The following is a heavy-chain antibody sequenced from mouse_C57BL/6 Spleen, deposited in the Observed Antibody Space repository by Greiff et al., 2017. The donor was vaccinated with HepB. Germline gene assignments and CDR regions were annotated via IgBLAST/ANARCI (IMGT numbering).Heavy chain of an antibody. CDR2: IDPETGGT. Sequence: LVESGAELVRPGASVTLSCKASGYTFTDYEMHWVKQTPVHGLEWIGAIDPETGGTAYNQKFKGKAILTADKSSSTAYMELRSLTSEDSAVYYCTRRPYAMDYWGQGTSVTVSS. V-gene: IGHV1-15*01. CDR3: TRRPYAMDY. CDR1: GYTFTDYE. J-gene: IGHJ4*01.